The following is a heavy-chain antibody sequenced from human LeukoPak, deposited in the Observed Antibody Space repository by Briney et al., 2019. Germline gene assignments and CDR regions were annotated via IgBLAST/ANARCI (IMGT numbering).Heavy chain of an antibody. D-gene: IGHD3-3*01. CDR1: GFTFSSYS. V-gene: IGHV3-48*04. CDR2: ISSSSSTI. J-gene: IGHJ4*02. Sequence: GGSLRLSCAASGFTFSSYSMNWVRQAPGKGLEWVSYISSSSSTIYYADSVKGRFTISRDNAKNSLYLQMNSLRAEDTAVYYCARDFDDFWSGYYYWGQGTLVTVSS. CDR3: ARDFDDFWSGYYY.